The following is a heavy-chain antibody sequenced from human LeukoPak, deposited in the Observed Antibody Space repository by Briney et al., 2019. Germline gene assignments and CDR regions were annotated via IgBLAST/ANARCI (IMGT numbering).Heavy chain of an antibody. Sequence: GRSLRLSCAASGFTFSSYAMSWVRQAPGKGLEWVSAISGSDGSTYYADSVKGRFTISRDNSKNTLYLQMNSLRAEDTAVYYCAKHSSGWWGGFDYWGQGTLVTVSS. V-gene: IGHV3-23*01. J-gene: IGHJ4*02. CDR1: GFTFSSYA. CDR2: ISGSDGST. CDR3: AKHSSGWWGGFDY. D-gene: IGHD6-19*01.